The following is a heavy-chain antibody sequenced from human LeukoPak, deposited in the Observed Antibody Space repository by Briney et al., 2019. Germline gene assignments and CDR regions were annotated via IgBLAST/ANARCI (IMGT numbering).Heavy chain of an antibody. J-gene: IGHJ4*02. CDR3: SRVDGAATIFFDY. D-gene: IGHD5-24*01. CDR1: GSSVNSVRFY. V-gene: IGHV4-61*01. Sequence: PSENLSLTCSVSGSSVNSVRFYWTCLRQSPVKVLELLGFVYSSGKTDYNPSLKSRLTMSTDASQNQFSLTLTSVTRADTTIYYCSRVDGAATIFFDYWGQGALVTVSA. CDR2: VYSSGKT.